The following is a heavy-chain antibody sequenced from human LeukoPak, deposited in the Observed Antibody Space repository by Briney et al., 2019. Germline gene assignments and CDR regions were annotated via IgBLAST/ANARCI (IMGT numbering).Heavy chain of an antibody. Sequence: GGSLRLSCSASGFTFSSYAMHWVRQAPGKGLEYVSAISSNGGSTYYADSVKGRFTISRDNSKNTLYLQMSSLRADDTAVYYCARDMTVTTLDWGDYFDYWGQGTLVTVSS. CDR3: ARDMTVTTLDWGDYFDY. D-gene: IGHD4-17*01. CDR2: ISSNGGST. J-gene: IGHJ4*02. V-gene: IGHV3-64D*06. CDR1: GFTFSSYA.